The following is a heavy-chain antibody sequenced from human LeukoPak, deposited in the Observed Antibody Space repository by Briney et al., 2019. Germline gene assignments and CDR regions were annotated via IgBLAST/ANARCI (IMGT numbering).Heavy chain of an antibody. J-gene: IGHJ6*03. D-gene: IGHD5-18*01. CDR1: GFTFSSHA. V-gene: IGHV3-23*01. CDR3: ACTAYYYYYLDV. Sequence: GGSLRLSCAASGFTFSSHAMSWVRQAPGEGLEWVSAVSGSGDNTYYADSVKGRFTISRDNSKNTLYLHMSGLRAEDTAVYYCACTAYYYYYLDVWGKGTTVTVSS. CDR2: VSGSGDNT.